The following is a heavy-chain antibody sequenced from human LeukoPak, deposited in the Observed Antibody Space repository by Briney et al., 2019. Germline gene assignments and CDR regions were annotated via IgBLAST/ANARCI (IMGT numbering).Heavy chain of an antibody. CDR1: GFTFSSYG. CDR3: ARAEQSSAVYFDY. V-gene: IGHV3-33*01. CDR2: IWYDGSNQ. D-gene: IGHD6-19*01. Sequence: GGSLRLSCAASGFTFSSYGMHWVRQAPGKALEGVAVIWYDGSNQYYADSVKGRFTISRDNSKNTLYLQMNSLRAEDTAVYSCARAEQSSAVYFDYWGQGTLVTVSS. J-gene: IGHJ4*02.